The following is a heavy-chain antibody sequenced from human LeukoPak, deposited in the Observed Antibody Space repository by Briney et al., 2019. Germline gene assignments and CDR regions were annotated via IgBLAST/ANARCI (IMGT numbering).Heavy chain of an antibody. D-gene: IGHD3-3*01. V-gene: IGHV4-4*07. Sequence: SETLSLTCTVSGGSISSYYWSWIRQPAGKGLEWIGRIYTSGSTNYDPSLKSRVTMSVDTSKNQFSLKLSSVTAADTAVYYCARDPGNYDFWSGEFDYWGQGTLVTVSS. J-gene: IGHJ4*02. CDR1: GGSISSYY. CDR3: ARDPGNYDFWSGEFDY. CDR2: IYTSGST.